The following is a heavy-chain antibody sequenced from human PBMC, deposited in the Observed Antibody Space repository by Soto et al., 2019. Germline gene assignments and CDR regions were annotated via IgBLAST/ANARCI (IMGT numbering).Heavy chain of an antibody. J-gene: IGHJ4*02. Sequence: VQLVQSGAEVKKPGASVKVSCKASGYTFTSYAMYWVRQAPGQRLEWMGWINAGNGNTKYSQKFQGRVTITRDTSASTAYMELSSLRSEDTAVYYCARDFSPYCSGGCCPFDYWGQGTLVTVSS. V-gene: IGHV1-3*01. CDR1: GYTFTSYA. D-gene: IGHD2-15*01. CDR2: INAGNGNT. CDR3: ARDFSPYCSGGCCPFDY.